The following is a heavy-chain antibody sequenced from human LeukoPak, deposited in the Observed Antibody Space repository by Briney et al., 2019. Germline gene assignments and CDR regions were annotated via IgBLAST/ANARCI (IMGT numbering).Heavy chain of an antibody. V-gene: IGHV3-30*04. CDR1: GFTFTSYA. CDR2: ISYDASNK. J-gene: IGHJ4*02. D-gene: IGHD3-3*01. Sequence: GGSLRLSCTASGFTFTSYAMHWVRQAPGKGLEWVAVISYDASNKYYADSVKGRFTISRDNSKNTLYLQMNSLRAEDTAVYYCARDLRPQGNFWSGSDYWGQGTLVTVSS. CDR3: ARDLRPQGNFWSGSDY.